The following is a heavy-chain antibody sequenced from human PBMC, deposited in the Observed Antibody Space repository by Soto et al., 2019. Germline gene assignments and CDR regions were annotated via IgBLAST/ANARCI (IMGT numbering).Heavy chain of an antibody. CDR2: IYYSGST. D-gene: IGHD6-13*01. J-gene: IGHJ6*02. Sequence: SETLSLTFSGFVGSNSNPSHYLGVIRQPPGKGLEWIGSIYYSGSTYYNPSLKSRVTISVDTSKNQFSLKLSSVTAADTAVYYCARTYSSSSYYGMDVWGQGTTVT. CDR3: ARTYSSSSYYGMDV. V-gene: IGHV4-39*01. CDR1: VGSNSNPSHY.